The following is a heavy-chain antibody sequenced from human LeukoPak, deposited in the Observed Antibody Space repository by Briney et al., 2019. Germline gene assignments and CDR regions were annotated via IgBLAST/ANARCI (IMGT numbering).Heavy chain of an antibody. CDR3: AREWVLDGYIRNRAFDI. Sequence: PSETLSLTCTVSGDSISSYYWSWIRQPPGKGLEWIAYVYYSGSTNYNPPLKSRVTISVDTSKNQFSLKLSSVTAADTAVYYCAREWVLDGYIRNRAFDIWGQGTMVTVSS. CDR2: VYYSGST. D-gene: IGHD5-24*01. J-gene: IGHJ3*02. CDR1: GDSISSYY. V-gene: IGHV4-59*01.